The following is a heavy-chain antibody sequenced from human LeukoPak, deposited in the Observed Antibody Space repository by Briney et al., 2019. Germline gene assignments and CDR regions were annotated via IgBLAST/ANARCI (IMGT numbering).Heavy chain of an antibody. CDR2: IRYDGSRK. V-gene: IGHV3-30*02. Sequence: GGSLRLSCAASGFSFSSFGMHWVRQAPGKGLEWVTSIRYDGSRKHYTDSVKGRFTISRDNSKNALYLQMNSLRDEDTAVYYCAKDYGDFGDSSSYLDHWGQGTLVTVSS. D-gene: IGHD4-17*01. CDR3: AKDYGDFGDSSSYLDH. J-gene: IGHJ4*02. CDR1: GFSFSSFG.